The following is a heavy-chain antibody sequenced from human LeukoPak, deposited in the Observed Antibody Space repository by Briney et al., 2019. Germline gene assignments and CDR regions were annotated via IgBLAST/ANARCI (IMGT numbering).Heavy chain of an antibody. V-gene: IGHV3-23*01. CDR3: AKGGYRRGFDY. Sequence: GGSLRLSCAASGFTFSSYAMSWVRQAPGKGLGWVSAISGSGGSTYYADSVKGRFTISRDNPKNTLYLQMNSLRAEDTAVYYCAKGGYRRGFDYWGQGTLVTVSS. CDR1: GFTFSSYA. D-gene: IGHD5-18*01. J-gene: IGHJ4*02. CDR2: ISGSGGST.